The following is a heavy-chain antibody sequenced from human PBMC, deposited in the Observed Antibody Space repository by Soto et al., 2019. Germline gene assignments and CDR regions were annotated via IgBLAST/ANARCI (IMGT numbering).Heavy chain of an antibody. V-gene: IGHV4-59*01. CDR1: GGSISDYQ. D-gene: IGHD3-16*01. CDR2: IYYSGRT. CDR3: ARMRGLVERSPHFDY. Sequence: QVQLQESGPGLVRPSETLSLTCSVSGGSISDYQWNWIRQSPGKGLEWIGYIYYSGRTNYNPSLKSRVTISLDTSTKQFSLRLRSVTAADTAVYYCARMRGLVERSPHFDYWGQGTLVTVSS. J-gene: IGHJ4*02.